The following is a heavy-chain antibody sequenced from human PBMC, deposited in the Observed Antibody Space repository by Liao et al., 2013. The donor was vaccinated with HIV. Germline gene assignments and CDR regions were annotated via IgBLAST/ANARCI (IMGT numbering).Heavy chain of an antibody. J-gene: IGHJ5*02. CDR3: ARGGGDYDWFDP. CDR2: IYYSGNT. CDR1: GASISSDDYY. V-gene: IGHV4-30-4*08. D-gene: IGHD4-17*01. Sequence: QVQLQESGPGLVRPSQTLSLTCTVSGASISSDDYYWSWVRQPLGKGLEWIGYIYYSGNTYYNPSLKNRVTISVDRSKNQFSLKLRSVTAADTAVYYCARGGGDYDWFDPWGQGTLVTVSS.